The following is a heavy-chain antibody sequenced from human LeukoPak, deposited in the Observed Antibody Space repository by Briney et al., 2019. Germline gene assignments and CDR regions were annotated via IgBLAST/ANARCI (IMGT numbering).Heavy chain of an antibody. CDR3: ARDRGDYNHNFDY. J-gene: IGHJ4*02. V-gene: IGHV3-23*01. CDR2: ISGSGDST. D-gene: IGHD4-17*01. Sequence: PGGSLRLSCAASGFTFSSYTMSWVRQAPGKGLEWVSTISGSGDSTYYADSVKGRFTISRDNSKNMLYLHMNSLRAEDTAVYFCARDRGDYNHNFDYWGQGTLVTVSS. CDR1: GFTFSSYT.